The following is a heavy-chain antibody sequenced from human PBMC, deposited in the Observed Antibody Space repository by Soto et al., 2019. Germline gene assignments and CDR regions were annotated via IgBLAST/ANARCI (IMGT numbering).Heavy chain of an antibody. J-gene: IGHJ6*02. CDR3: GRVTMVRGPKYYYGMDV. CDR1: GGSISSSNW. V-gene: IGHV4-4*02. D-gene: IGHD3-10*01. Sequence: SETLSLTCAVTGGSISSSNWWSWVRQPPGKGLEWIGRIYTSGSTYYNPSLKSRVTISVDTSKNQFSLKLSSVTAADTAVYYCGRVTMVRGPKYYYGMDVWGQGTTVTVSS. CDR2: IYTSGST.